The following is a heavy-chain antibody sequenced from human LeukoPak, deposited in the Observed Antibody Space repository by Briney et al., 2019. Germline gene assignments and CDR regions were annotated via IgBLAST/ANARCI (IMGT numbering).Heavy chain of an antibody. V-gene: IGHV3-30*02. CDR1: GFTFSSYG. CDR3: AKERTYYYGSGSYYNWAFDI. CDR2: IRYDGSNK. Sequence: VGSLRLSCAASGFTFSSYGMHWVRQAPGKGLEWVAFIRYDGSNKYYADSVKGRFTISRDNSKNTLYLQMNSLRAEDTAVYYCAKERTYYYGSGSYYNWAFDIWGQGTMVTVSS. J-gene: IGHJ3*02. D-gene: IGHD3-10*01.